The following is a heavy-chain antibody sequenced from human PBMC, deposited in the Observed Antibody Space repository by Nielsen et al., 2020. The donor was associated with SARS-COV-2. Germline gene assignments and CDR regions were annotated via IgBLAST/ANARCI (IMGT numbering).Heavy chain of an antibody. Sequence: GESLKISCAASGFTFSSYAMSWVRQAPGKGLEWVSAISGSGGSTYYADSVKGRFTISRDNSKNTLYLQMNSLRAEDTAVYYCARKEGIRGYSYGGSFDYWGQGTLVTVSS. D-gene: IGHD5-18*01. CDR3: ARKEGIRGYSYGGSFDY. V-gene: IGHV3-23*01. CDR2: ISGSGGST. J-gene: IGHJ4*02. CDR1: GFTFSSYA.